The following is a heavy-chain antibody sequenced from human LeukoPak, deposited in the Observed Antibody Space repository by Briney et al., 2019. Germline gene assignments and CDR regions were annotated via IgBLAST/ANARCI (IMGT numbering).Heavy chain of an antibody. J-gene: IGHJ6*03. CDR2: IYSGGST. Sequence: PGGSLRLSCAASEFSVGSNYMTWVRQAPGKGLEWVSLIYSGGSTYCADSVKGRFTISRDNSKNTLYLQMNSLRAEDMAVYYCARGGYGASTPYYMDVWGKGTTVTVSS. V-gene: IGHV3-66*01. CDR1: EFSVGSNY. CDR3: ARGGYGASTPYYMDV. D-gene: IGHD1-26*01.